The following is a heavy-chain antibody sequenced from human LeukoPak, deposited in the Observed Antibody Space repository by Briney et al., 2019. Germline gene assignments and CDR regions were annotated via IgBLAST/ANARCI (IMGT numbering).Heavy chain of an antibody. Sequence: GGSLRLSCAASGFTFSSYAMHWVRQAPGKGLEYVSAISSNGGSTYYANSVKGRFTISRDNSKNTLYLQMGSLRAEDKAVYYCARASSGWAFDYWGQGTLVTVSS. CDR1: GFTFSSYA. CDR2: ISSNGGST. CDR3: ARASSGWAFDY. D-gene: IGHD6-19*01. J-gene: IGHJ4*02. V-gene: IGHV3-64*01.